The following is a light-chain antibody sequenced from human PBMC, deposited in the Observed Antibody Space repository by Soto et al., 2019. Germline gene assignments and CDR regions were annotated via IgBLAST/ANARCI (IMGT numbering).Light chain of an antibody. CDR2: GAS. J-gene: IGKJ4*01. V-gene: IGKV3-20*01. CDR3: QQYGTSPPLT. CDR1: QSVSSNY. Sequence: EIGLTQSPGTLSLSPGERATLSCRASQSVSSNYLAWYQQKPGQAPRLLIYGASSRATGIPDRFSGSGSGTDFTLTISTLEPEDFAVYYCQQYGTSPPLTFGGGTKVEIK.